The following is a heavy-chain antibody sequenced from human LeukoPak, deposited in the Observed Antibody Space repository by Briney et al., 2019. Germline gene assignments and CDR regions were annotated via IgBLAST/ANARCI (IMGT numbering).Heavy chain of an antibody. CDR2: INPNNGGT. V-gene: IGHV1-2*02. CDR3: ARESRPGRFGELFDS. D-gene: IGHD3-10*01. J-gene: IGHJ4*02. Sequence: GASVKVSCKASGYTFTGYYMHWVRQAPGQGLEWMGWINPNNGGTYLAQKFQGRVTLTRDASITTAYMGLPRLRSDDTAVYFCARESRPGRFGELFDSWGQGTLVIVSS. CDR1: GYTFTGYY.